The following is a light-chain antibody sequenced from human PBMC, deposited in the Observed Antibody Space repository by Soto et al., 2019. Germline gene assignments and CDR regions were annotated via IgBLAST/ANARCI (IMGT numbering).Light chain of an antibody. Sequence: EIVMTQSPATLSVSPGERATLSCRASQSVSSNLAWYQQKHGQAPRLLIYGASTRATGIPARFSASGSGTEGTINIRSLQSEDAAVYDGQEYNTWPWTFGQGTKVDIK. J-gene: IGKJ1*01. CDR1: QSVSSN. CDR3: QEYNTWPWT. V-gene: IGKV3-15*01. CDR2: GAS.